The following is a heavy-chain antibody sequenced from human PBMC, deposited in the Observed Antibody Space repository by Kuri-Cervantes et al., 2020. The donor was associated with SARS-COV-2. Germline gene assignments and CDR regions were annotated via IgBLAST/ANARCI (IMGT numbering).Heavy chain of an antibody. Sequence: GGSLRLSCAASGFTFSSYAMSWVRQAPGKGLEWVSAISGSGGSTYYADSVKGRFTISRDNAKNSLYLQMNSLRAEDTAVYYCARTSLTGYWYFDLWGRGTLVTVSS. CDR3: ARTSLTGYWYFDL. J-gene: IGHJ2*01. V-gene: IGHV3-23*01. D-gene: IGHD1-14*01. CDR1: GFTFSSYA. CDR2: ISGSGGST.